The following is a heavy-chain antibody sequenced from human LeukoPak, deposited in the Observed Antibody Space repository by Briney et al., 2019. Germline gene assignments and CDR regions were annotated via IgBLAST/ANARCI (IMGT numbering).Heavy chain of an antibody. CDR2: FYYTGLT. V-gene: IGHV4-59*01. CDR3: AREAYCGGDCYSGFDY. CDR1: GGSMRGYY. Sequence: SETLSLTCTVSGGSMRGYYWSWIRQTPGGRLEWIGYFYYTGLTRSSPSLESRVTIVGDTSKNLFSLSLTSMTAADTAVYYCAREAYCGGDCYSGFDYWGQGTLVTVSS. J-gene: IGHJ4*02. D-gene: IGHD2-21*02.